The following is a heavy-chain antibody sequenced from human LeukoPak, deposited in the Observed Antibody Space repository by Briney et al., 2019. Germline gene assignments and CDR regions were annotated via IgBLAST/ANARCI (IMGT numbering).Heavy chain of an antibody. CDR1: GDTLSQLT. CDR2: FDPEYGEK. D-gene: IGHD3-16*01. V-gene: IGHV1-24*01. J-gene: IGHJ4*02. CDR3: ATGIMIPAGFDY. Sequence: ASVKVSCKISGDTLSQLTIHWVRQAPGEGLEKMGRFDPEYGEKVFAQTFQGRVTMTGDTSTNTAYMELSSLRSEDTAVYYCATGIMIPAGFDYWGQGTLVTVSS.